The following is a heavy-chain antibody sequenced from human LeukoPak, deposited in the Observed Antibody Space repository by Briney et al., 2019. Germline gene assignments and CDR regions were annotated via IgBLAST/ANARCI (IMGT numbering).Heavy chain of an antibody. J-gene: IGHJ5*02. Sequence: GGSLRLSCAASGFTFSDYYMSWIRQAPGKGLEWVSYISSSGSTIYYADSVKGRFTISRDNAKNSLYLQMNSLRAEDTAVYYCARVIPRIAAAKHNWFDPWGQGTLVTVSS. CDR3: ARVIPRIAAAKHNWFDP. CDR1: GFTFSDYY. CDR2: ISSSGSTI. V-gene: IGHV3-11*01. D-gene: IGHD6-13*01.